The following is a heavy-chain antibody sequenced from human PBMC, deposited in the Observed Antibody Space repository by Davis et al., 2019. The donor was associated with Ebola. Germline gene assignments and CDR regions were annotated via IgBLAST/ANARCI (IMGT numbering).Heavy chain of an antibody. Sequence: SETLSLTCAVYGGSFSGYYWSWICQPPGKGLEWIGEINHSGSTNYNPSLKSRVTISVDTSKNQFSLKLSSVTAADTAVYYCGGIPRYWGQGTLVTVSS. V-gene: IGHV4-34*01. CDR1: GGSFSGYY. J-gene: IGHJ4*02. CDR2: INHSGST. D-gene: IGHD2-21*01. CDR3: GGIPRY.